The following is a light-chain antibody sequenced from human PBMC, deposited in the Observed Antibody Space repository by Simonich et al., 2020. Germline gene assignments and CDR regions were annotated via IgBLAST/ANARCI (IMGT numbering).Light chain of an antibody. Sequence: DIVMTQSPDSLAVSLGERATINCKSSQSVLYSSNNKNYLAWYQQKPGQPPKLLIYWASTRASGFPDRVSGRGSGTDFTLTISSLQAEDVAVYYCQQYYSTPYTFGQGTKLEIK. CDR2: WAS. J-gene: IGKJ2*01. V-gene: IGKV4-1*01. CDR3: QQYYSTPYT. CDR1: QSVLYSSNNKNY.